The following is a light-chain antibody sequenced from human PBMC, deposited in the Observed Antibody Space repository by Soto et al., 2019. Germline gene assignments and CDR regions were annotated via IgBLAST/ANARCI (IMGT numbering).Light chain of an antibody. CDR2: WAS. Sequence: DIVLTQSPDSLAVSLGERATINCKSSQSVLYSSNNKNYLAWYQQKPGQPPKLLIYWASTRESGVPDRFSGGRSGTDFTLTISSLQAEDVAVYYCQQYYSTPHTFGQGTKLEIK. J-gene: IGKJ2*01. CDR3: QQYYSTPHT. CDR1: QSVLYSSNNKNY. V-gene: IGKV4-1*01.